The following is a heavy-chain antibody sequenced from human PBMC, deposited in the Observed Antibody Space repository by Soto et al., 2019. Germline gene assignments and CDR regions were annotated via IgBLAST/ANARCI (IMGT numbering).Heavy chain of an antibody. CDR2: VYWDDDK. V-gene: IGHV2-5*02. CDR1: GFSLSTVGVA. J-gene: IGHJ5*02. D-gene: IGHD2-21*01. Sequence: QITLKESGPTLVKPTETLTLTCTLSGFSLSTVGVAVGWIRQPPGKALEWLALVYWDDDKRYSPSLRSRLTIXXXXXXXXXXXXXXXXXXXXXATYXCAHQRALGWFDPWGQGTLVIVSS. CDR3: AHQRALGWFDP.